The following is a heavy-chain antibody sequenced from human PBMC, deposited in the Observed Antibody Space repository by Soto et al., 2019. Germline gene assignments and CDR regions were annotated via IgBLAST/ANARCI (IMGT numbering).Heavy chain of an antibody. CDR3: AREGGYCSSTSCYPPYYYYGMDV. CDR2: ISSSGSTI. Sequence: GGSLRLSCAASGFTFSSYEMNWVRQAPGKGLEWVSYISSSGSTIYYADSVKGRFTISRDNAKNSLYLQMNSLRAEDTAVYYCAREGGYCSSTSCYPPYYYYGMDVWGQGTTVTVSS. D-gene: IGHD2-2*01. V-gene: IGHV3-48*03. CDR1: GFTFSSYE. J-gene: IGHJ6*02.